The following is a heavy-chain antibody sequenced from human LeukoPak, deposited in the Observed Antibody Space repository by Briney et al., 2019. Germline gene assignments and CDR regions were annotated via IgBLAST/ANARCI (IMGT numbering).Heavy chain of an antibody. Sequence: ASVKVSCKASGYTFTSYYMHWVRQAPGQGLEWMGWINPHSGTTNYAQNFQGRVTMTRDTSINTAYMDLSTLRSDDTAVYYCARVIVDCGSSTICQKWFDSWGQGTLVTVSS. V-gene: IGHV1-2*02. CDR1: GYTFTSYY. J-gene: IGHJ5*01. CDR3: ARVIVDCGSSTICQKWFDS. D-gene: IGHD2-2*01. CDR2: INPHSGTT.